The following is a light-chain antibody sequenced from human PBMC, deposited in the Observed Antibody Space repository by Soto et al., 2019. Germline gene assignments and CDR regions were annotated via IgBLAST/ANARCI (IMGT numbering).Light chain of an antibody. Sequence: EIVMTQSPATLSVSPGERATLSCRASQSVSSYLAWYQQKSGQAPRLLIYGASSRATGLPDRFSGSGSGTDFSLTISRLEPEDFAVYYCQQYHKSPITFGQGTRLEI. J-gene: IGKJ5*01. CDR1: QSVSSY. V-gene: IGKV3-20*01. CDR2: GAS. CDR3: QQYHKSPIT.